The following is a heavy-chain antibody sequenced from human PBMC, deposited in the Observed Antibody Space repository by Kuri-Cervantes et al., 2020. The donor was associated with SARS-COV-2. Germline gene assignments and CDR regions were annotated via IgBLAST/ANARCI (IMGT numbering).Heavy chain of an antibody. D-gene: IGHD5-12*01. J-gene: IGHJ4*02. V-gene: IGHV3-23*01. CDR2: ISYSGENT. CDR1: AFTFNNYG. Sequence: GESLKISCAASAFTFNNYGMSWVRQAPGKGLEWVAIISYSGENTYYADSVKGRFTTSRDNSKNTVYLQMNSLRAEDTAIYHCAKGSRRSVASLIFDYWGQGTLVTVSS. CDR3: AKGSRRSVASLIFDY.